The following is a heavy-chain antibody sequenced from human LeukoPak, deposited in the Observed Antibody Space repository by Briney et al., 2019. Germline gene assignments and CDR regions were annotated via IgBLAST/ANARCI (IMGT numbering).Heavy chain of an antibody. CDR2: ISSGSGTI. Sequence: GGSLRLSCAASGFTFTSYSMNWVRQAPGKGLEWISYISSGSGTIFYADSVKGRFTISRDNSKNTLYLQMNSLRAEDTAVYYCARETHSSSWPLEYYYGMDVWGQGTTVTVSS. D-gene: IGHD6-13*01. V-gene: IGHV3-48*01. CDR3: ARETHSSSWPLEYYYGMDV. J-gene: IGHJ6*02. CDR1: GFTFTSYS.